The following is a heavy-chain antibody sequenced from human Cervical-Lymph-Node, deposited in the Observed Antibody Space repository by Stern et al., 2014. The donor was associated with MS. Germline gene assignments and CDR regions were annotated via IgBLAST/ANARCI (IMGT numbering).Heavy chain of an antibody. J-gene: IGHJ4*02. CDR1: GGSISRSTYY. V-gene: IGHV4-39*01. CDR3: ARHDGWLPHY. CDR2: IYYSGTT. Sequence: VQLVESGPGLVKPSETLSLTCSVSGGSISRSTYYWGWIRQPPGKGLEWIGSIYYSGTTYYNPSLKSRVTIDTSTNPLSLRLTSVTAADTAVYYCARHDGWLPHYWSQGTLVTVSS. D-gene: IGHD5-12*01.